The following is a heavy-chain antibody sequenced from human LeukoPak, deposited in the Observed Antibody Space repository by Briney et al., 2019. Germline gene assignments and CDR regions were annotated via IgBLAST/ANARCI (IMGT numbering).Heavy chain of an antibody. J-gene: IGHJ3*02. V-gene: IGHV3-33*06. Sequence: GGSLRLSCAASGFTFSSYGMHWVRQAPGKGLEWVAVIWYDESNKYYADSVKGRFTISRDNSKNTLYLQMNSLRAEDTAVYYCAEDLSPYCRGGSCFSSHDAFDIWGQGTMVTVSS. CDR2: IWYDESNK. CDR1: GFTFSSYG. CDR3: AEDLSPYCRGGSCFSSHDAFDI. D-gene: IGHD2-15*01.